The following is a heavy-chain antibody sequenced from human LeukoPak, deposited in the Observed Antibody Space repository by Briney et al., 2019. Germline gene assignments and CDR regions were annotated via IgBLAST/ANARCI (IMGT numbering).Heavy chain of an antibody. CDR3: SKGPHSMYSTRWFDY. D-gene: IGHD2/OR15-2a*01. Sequence: GGSLRLSCTASGFSFSNYAMSWVRQTPGKGLEWVSTISGSDGSTNYADSVKGRFTISRDNSENTLSLQMNSLRAEDTDIYYCSKGPHSMYSTRWFDYWGQGTLVTVSS. J-gene: IGHJ4*02. CDR1: GFSFSNYA. V-gene: IGHV3-23*01. CDR2: ISGSDGST.